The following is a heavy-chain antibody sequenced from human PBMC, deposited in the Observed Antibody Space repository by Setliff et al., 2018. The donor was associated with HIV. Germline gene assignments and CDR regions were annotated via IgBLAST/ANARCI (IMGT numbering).Heavy chain of an antibody. CDR1: RFTFSSHG. J-gene: IGHJ2*01. CDR2: ISYDGGDK. V-gene: IGHV3-30*03. CDR3: ARDQKAAYNFWSGYMSVWYFDL. D-gene: IGHD3-3*01. Sequence: PGGSLRLSCAASRFTFSSHGMHWVRQVPGKGLGWVAVISYDGGDKYYGDSVKGRFTISRDNSKNTLYLQMNSLRTEDTAVYYCARDQKAAYNFWSGYMSVWYFDLWGRGTLVTVSS.